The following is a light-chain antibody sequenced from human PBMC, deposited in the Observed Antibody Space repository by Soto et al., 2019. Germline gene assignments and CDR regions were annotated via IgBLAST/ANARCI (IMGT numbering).Light chain of an antibody. CDR3: GTWDSSLSGVV. V-gene: IGLV1-51*01. Sequence: QAVVTQPPSVSAAAGQKVTISCSGGSSNIANNFVSWYQQLPGTAPKLLIYDNNKRPSGIPDRFSGSKSGTSATLGITGLQTGDEADYYCGTWDSSLSGVVFGGGTKLTVL. J-gene: IGLJ2*01. CDR2: DNN. CDR1: SSNIANNF.